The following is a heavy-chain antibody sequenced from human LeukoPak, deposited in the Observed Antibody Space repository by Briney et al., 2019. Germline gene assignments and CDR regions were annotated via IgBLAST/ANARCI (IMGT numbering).Heavy chain of an antibody. CDR2: ISSSSSSI. V-gene: IGHV3-21*01. D-gene: IGHD2-15*01. CDR3: ARDRCSGGTCYLFDY. Sequence: PGGSLRLSCAASGFPFSSYTMNWVRQAPGKGLEWVSSISSSSSSIYYADSVKGRFTISRDNAKNSLYLQMNSLRAEDTAVYYCARDRCSGGTCYLFDYWGQGTPVTVSS. CDR1: GFPFSSYT. J-gene: IGHJ4*02.